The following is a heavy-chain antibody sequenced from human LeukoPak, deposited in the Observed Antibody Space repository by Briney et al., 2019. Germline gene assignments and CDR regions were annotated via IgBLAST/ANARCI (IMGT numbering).Heavy chain of an antibody. D-gene: IGHD3-16*01. Sequence: GGSLRLSCAASGFTFSSYGMHWVRQAPGKGLEWVAFIRYDGSNKYYADSVKGRFTISRGNSKNTLYLQMNSLRAEDTAVYYCAKAMGVRDSYYYYMDIWGKGTTVTVSS. CDR2: IRYDGSNK. CDR3: AKAMGVRDSYYYYMDI. V-gene: IGHV3-30*02. J-gene: IGHJ6*03. CDR1: GFTFSSYG.